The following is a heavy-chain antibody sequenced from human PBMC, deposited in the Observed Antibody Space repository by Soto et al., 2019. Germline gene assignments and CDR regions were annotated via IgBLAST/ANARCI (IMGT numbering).Heavy chain of an antibody. Sequence: QVQLVQSGAAVKKSGASVKVSCKASGYTFTAYYLHWVRQAPGHGLEWLGWIDPNSGDTKYAQNFGGWVTMTRDTSINTAYLDLSRLKNDDTAVYYCARTPYYDFWSGYSFDYWGQGTLVSVPS. CDR1: GYTFTAYY. V-gene: IGHV1-2*04. D-gene: IGHD3-3*01. CDR3: ARTPYYDFWSGYSFDY. CDR2: IDPNSGDT. J-gene: IGHJ4*02.